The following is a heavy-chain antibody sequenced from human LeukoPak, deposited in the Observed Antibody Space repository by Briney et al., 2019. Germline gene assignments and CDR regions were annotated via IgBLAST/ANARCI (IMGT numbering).Heavy chain of an antibody. D-gene: IGHD2-15*01. J-gene: IGHJ4*02. V-gene: IGHV3-48*03. CDR2: ITSSGRTR. Sequence: GGSLRLSCASSVFTFSGYEMNWVRQAPGKGLEWVSYITSSGRTRYYADSVKGRFTLSRDNAKNSLYLQMNSLRAEDTAIYYCARESPHCSGVSCFFDYWGQGTLVTVSS. CDR1: VFTFSGYE. CDR3: ARESPHCSGVSCFFDY.